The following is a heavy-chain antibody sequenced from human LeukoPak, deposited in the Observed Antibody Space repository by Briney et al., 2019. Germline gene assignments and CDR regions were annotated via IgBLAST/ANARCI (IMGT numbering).Heavy chain of an antibody. D-gene: IGHD6-19*01. CDR3: ARGIAVAGTLYYYYYYGMDV. V-gene: IGHV1-8*01. CDR2: MNPNSGNT. Sequence: ASVKVSCKVSGYTLTELSMHWVRQATGQGLEWMGWMNPNSGNTGYAQKFQRRVTMTRNTSISTAYMELSSLRSEDTAVYYCARGIAVAGTLYYYYYYGMDVWGQGTTVTVSS. CDR1: GYTLTELS. J-gene: IGHJ6*02.